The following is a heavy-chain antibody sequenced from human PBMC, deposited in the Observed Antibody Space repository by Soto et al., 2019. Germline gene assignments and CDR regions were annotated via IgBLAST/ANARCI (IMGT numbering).Heavy chain of an antibody. CDR2: VSASGDYT. CDR3: AKDSALVATIGTFDY. V-gene: IGHV3-23*01. D-gene: IGHD5-12*01. Sequence: PGGSLRLSCAASGFTFSTYAMAWVRQAPGKGLEWVSGVSASGDYTYYADSVKGRFTISRDNSKNTLYLQMNSLRAEDTAVYYCAKDSALVATIGTFDYWGQGMLVTVSS. CDR1: GFTFSTYA. J-gene: IGHJ4*02.